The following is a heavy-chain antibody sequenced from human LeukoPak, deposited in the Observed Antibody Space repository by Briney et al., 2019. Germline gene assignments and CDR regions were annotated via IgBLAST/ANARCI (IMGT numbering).Heavy chain of an antibody. CDR2: IYTSGST. CDR1: GGSISSGSYY. D-gene: IGHD1-20*01. V-gene: IGHV4-61*02. CDR3: ARERCDRRGITGTTPWYYFDY. J-gene: IGHJ4*02. Sequence: SQTLSLTCTVSGGSISSGSYYWSWIRQPAGKGLEWIGRIYTSGSTNYNPSLKSRVTISVDTSKNQFSLKLSSVTAADTAVYYCARERCDRRGITGTTPWYYFDYWGQGTLVTVSS.